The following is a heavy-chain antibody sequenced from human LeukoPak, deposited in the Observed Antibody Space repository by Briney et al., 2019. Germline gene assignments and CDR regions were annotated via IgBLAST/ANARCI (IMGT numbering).Heavy chain of an antibody. CDR1: GGSISSYY. D-gene: IGHD3-10*01. Sequence: PSETLSLTCTVSGGSISSYYWSWIRQPPGKGLEWIGEINHSGSTNYNPSLRSRVTISLDTSQNQFSLKVRSVTAADTAVYYCARWHGSGMNYMDVWGKGTTVTVS. CDR3: ARWHGSGMNYMDV. J-gene: IGHJ6*03. CDR2: INHSGST. V-gene: IGHV4-34*01.